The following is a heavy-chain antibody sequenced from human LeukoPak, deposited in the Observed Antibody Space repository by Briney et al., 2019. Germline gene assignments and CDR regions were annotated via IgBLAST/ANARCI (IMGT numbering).Heavy chain of an antibody. Sequence: ASVKVSCKASGYTFTSYAMNWVQQAPGQGLEWMGWINTNTGNPTYAQGFTGRFVFSLDTSVSTAYLQISSLKAEDTAVYYCARADTYYDFWSGYSAYGFFDYWGQGTLVTVSS. CDR1: GYTFTSYA. V-gene: IGHV7-4-1*02. CDR2: INTNTGNP. D-gene: IGHD3-3*01. CDR3: ARADTYYDFWSGYSAYGFFDY. J-gene: IGHJ4*02.